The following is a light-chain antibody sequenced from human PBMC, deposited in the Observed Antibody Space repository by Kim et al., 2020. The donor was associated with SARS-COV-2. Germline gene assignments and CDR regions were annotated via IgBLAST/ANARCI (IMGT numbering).Light chain of an antibody. J-gene: IGKJ3*01. V-gene: IGKV3-15*01. CDR1: QSVTSN. Sequence: SVSPVETATLACRAGQSVTSNLVWYQQKPGQAPRLLIYSASTRATGIPARFSGAGSGTEFTLTISSLQPEDCAIYYCQQYTKWPLFGPGTKVDIK. CDR3: QQYTKWPL. CDR2: SAS.